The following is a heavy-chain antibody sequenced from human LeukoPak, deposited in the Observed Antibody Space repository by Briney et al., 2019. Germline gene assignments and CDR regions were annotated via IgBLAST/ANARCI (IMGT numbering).Heavy chain of an antibody. CDR3: ARDNGGFGELPSWFDP. J-gene: IGHJ5*02. CDR1: GYSISSGYY. CDR2: TYHSGST. D-gene: IGHD3-10*01. Sequence: SETLSLTCAVSGYSISSGYYWGWIRQPPGKGLEWIGSTYHSGSTYYNPSLKSRVTISVDTSKNQFSLKLSSVTAADTAVYYCARDNGGFGELPSWFDPWGQGTLVTVSS. V-gene: IGHV4-38-2*02.